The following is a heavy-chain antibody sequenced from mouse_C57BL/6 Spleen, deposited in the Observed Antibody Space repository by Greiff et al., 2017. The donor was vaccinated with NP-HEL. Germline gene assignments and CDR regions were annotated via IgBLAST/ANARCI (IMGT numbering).Heavy chain of an antibody. CDR1: GFTFSDYG. Sequence: EVKLMESGGGLVKPGGYLKLSCAASGFTFSDYGMHWVRQAPEKGLEWVAYISSGSSTIYYADTVKGRFTISRDNAKNTLFLQMTSLRSEDTAMYYCARYPPYYAMDYWGQGTSVTVSS. CDR2: ISSGSSTI. V-gene: IGHV5-17*01. J-gene: IGHJ4*01. CDR3: ARYPPYYAMDY.